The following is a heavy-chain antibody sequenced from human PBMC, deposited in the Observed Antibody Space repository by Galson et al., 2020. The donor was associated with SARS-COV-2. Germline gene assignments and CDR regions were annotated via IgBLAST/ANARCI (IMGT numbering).Heavy chain of an antibody. CDR3: ARVGGNDGWNWFDP. CDR2: IYYSGGT. V-gene: IGHV4-59*01. CDR1: GGSMSKYY. D-gene: IGHD1-1*01. J-gene: IGHJ5*02. Sequence: LRLSCSVSGGSMSKYYWSWIRQSPGKGLEWIGNIYYSGGTKYNPSLKSRVSMSVDTSENQFSLKLNSVTAADTAVYYCARVGGNDGWNWFDPWGQGTLVTVSS.